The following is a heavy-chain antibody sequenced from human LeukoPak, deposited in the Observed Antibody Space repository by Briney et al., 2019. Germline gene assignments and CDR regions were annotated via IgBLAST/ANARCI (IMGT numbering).Heavy chain of an antibody. V-gene: IGHV1-8*01. Sequence: ASVKVSCKASGYTFTSYDINWVRQATGQGLEWMGWMNPNSGNTGYAQKFQGRVTMTRNTSINTAYMELSSLRSEDTAVYYCAGSYSSGYAYYYGMDVWGQGTTVTVSS. CDR3: AGSYSSGYAYYYGMDV. CDR1: GYTFTSYD. J-gene: IGHJ6*02. CDR2: MNPNSGNT. D-gene: IGHD6-19*01.